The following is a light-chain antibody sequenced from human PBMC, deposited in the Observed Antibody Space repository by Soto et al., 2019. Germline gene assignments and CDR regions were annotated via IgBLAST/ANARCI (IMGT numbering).Light chain of an antibody. CDR1: QSVSSSY. V-gene: IGKV3-20*01. CDR3: RHYDWWRTWT. CDR2: GAS. J-gene: IGKJ1*01. Sequence: EIVLTQSPGTLSLSPGERATLSCRASQSVSSSYLAWHQQKPGQAPRLLIYGASTRATGVTDRFSGSGSGTDFPLSISEPEPEDFAVYYCRHYDWWRTWTLGTGTKVDIK.